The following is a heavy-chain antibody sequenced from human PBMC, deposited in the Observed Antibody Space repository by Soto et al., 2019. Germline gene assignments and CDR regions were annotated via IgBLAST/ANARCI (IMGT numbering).Heavy chain of an antibody. Sequence: QVQLVESGGGVVQPGTSLRLSCVGSGFTFRSYVIHWVRQAPGKGLEWVALTSYDGSNNFYGDSVKGRFTISRHNSRNTVELQIDSLTFEATALYYCPRWGTTGGLDVWGQGTLVSVSS. CDR1: GFTFRSYV. CDR2: TSYDGSNN. J-gene: IGHJ4*02. V-gene: IGHV3-33*05. CDR3: PRWGTTGGLDV. D-gene: IGHD3-16*01.